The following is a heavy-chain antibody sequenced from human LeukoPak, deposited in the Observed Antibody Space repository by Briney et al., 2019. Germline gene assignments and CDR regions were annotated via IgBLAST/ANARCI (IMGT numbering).Heavy chain of an antibody. CDR3: ARRATPSPHFDY. D-gene: IGHD2-15*01. V-gene: IGHV3-23*01. CDR2: ISGSGDST. Sequence: GGSLRLSCAASGFILNNYAMSWVRQAPGKGLEWVLAISGSGDSTYYADPMKGRFTISRDNSKNTLYLQMNSLRAEDTAIYYCARRATPSPHFDYWGQGTLVAVSS. CDR1: GFILNNYA. J-gene: IGHJ4*02.